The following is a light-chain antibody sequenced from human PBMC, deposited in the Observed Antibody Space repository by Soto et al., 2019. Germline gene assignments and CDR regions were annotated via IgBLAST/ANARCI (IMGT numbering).Light chain of an antibody. CDR3: QQSYGTLPFT. J-gene: IGKJ3*01. V-gene: IGKV1-39*01. CDR1: QNINKY. Sequence: DIQVTQSPSSLSASVGDRVTITCRTSQNINKYLNWYQHKPGKAPKLLIYVASSLQSGVPSRFSGRGSGTDFTLTISSLQPEDLATYYCQQSYGTLPFTFGPGTKVDIK. CDR2: VAS.